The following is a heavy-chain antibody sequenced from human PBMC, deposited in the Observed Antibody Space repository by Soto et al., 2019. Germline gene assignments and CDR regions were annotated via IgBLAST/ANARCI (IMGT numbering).Heavy chain of an antibody. Sequence: ASVKVSCKASGYTFTSYDIHWVRQASGQGLEWMGWMNPNSGNTGYAQKFRGRVTMTTDTSTSTAYMELRSLRSDDTAVYYCARDVGDILTGSNYFDYWGQGTLVTVSS. CDR3: ARDVGDILTGSNYFDY. CDR2: MNPNSGNT. V-gene: IGHV1-8*01. J-gene: IGHJ4*02. CDR1: GYTFTSYD. D-gene: IGHD3-9*01.